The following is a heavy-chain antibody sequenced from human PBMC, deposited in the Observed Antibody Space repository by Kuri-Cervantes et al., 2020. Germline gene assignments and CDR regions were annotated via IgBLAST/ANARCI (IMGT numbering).Heavy chain of an antibody. D-gene: IGHD3-10*01. CDR3: AKDVSEYYGSGSYYNWFADAFDI. J-gene: IGHJ3*02. V-gene: IGHV3-23*01. CDR1: GFAFSHYA. CDR2: ISGSGGST. Sequence: GGSLRLSCAASGFAFSHYAMSWVRQAPGKGLEWVSAISGSGGSTYYADSVKGRFTISRDNSKNTLYLQMNSLRAEDTAVYYCAKDVSEYYGSGSYYNWFADAFDIWGQGTMVTVSS.